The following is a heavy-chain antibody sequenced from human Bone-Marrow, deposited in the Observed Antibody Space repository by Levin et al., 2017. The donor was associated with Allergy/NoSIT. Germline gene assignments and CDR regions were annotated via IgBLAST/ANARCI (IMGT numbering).Heavy chain of an antibody. V-gene: IGHV3-30*18. CDR3: AKVGIGDY. D-gene: IGHD2-21*01. Sequence: QRGESLKISCAASGFTFSSYGMHWVRQAPGKGLEWVAVISYDGSNKYYADSVKGRFTISRDNSKNTLYLQMNSLRAEDTAVYYCAKVGIGDYWGQGTLVTVSS. J-gene: IGHJ4*02. CDR2: ISYDGSNK. CDR1: GFTFSSYG.